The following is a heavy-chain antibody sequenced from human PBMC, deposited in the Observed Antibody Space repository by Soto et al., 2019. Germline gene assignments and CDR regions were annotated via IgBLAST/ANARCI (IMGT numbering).Heavy chain of an antibody. CDR1: GFTFSSYS. D-gene: IGHD5-12*01. Sequence: GGSLRLSCAASGFTFSSYSMNWVRQAPGKGLEWVSSISSSSSYIYYADSVKCRFTISRDNAKNSLYLQMNSLRAEDTAVYYFASDLRYRVEIVAPASPGYWGQGTLVTVSS. CDR2: ISSSSSYI. CDR3: ASDLRYRVEIVAPASPGY. J-gene: IGHJ4*02. V-gene: IGHV3-21*01.